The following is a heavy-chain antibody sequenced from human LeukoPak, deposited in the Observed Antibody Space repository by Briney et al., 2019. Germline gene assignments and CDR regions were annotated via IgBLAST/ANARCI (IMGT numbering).Heavy chain of an antibody. CDR1: GYTFTGYY. Sequence: ASVKVSCKASGYTFTGYYMHWVRQAPGQGLEWMGWINPNSGGTNYAQKFQGRVTMTRDTSISTAYMELSRLRSDDTAVYYCARDRDNYYDSSGDFDYWGQGPLVTVSS. V-gene: IGHV1-2*02. CDR2: INPNSGGT. D-gene: IGHD3-22*01. CDR3: ARDRDNYYDSSGDFDY. J-gene: IGHJ4*02.